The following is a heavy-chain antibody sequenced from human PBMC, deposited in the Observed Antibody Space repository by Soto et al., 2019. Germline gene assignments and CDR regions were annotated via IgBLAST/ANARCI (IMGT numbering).Heavy chain of an antibody. V-gene: IGHV4-39*02. CDR1: GGSISSSSYY. Sequence: SETLSLTCTVSGGSISSSSYYWGWIRQPPGKGLEWIGSIYYSGSTYYNPSLKSRVTISVDTSKNQFSLKLSSVTAADTAVYYCAKDDGKGPIAVAATYWGQGTLVTVSS. CDR3: AKDDGKGPIAVAATY. J-gene: IGHJ4*02. CDR2: IYYSGST. D-gene: IGHD6-19*01.